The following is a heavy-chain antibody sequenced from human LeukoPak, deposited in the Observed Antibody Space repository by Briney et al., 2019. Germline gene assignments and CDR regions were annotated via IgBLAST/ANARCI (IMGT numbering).Heavy chain of an antibody. CDR1: GYTFTSYG. CDR2: ISAYNGNT. Sequence: GASVKVSCKPSGYTFTSYGINWVRQAPGQGLEWMGWISAYNGNTNYAQKFQGRVTMTTDTSTSTAYMELRSLRSDDTAVYYCAREDSSGWYVRWGQGTLVTVSS. CDR3: AREDSSGWYVR. J-gene: IGHJ5*02. V-gene: IGHV1-18*01. D-gene: IGHD6-19*01.